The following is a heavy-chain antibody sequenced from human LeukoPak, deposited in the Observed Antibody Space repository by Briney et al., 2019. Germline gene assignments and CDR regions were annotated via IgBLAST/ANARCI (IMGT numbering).Heavy chain of an antibody. CDR2: INSNSGGT. D-gene: IGHD3-22*01. J-gene: IGHJ4*02. Sequence: ASVKVSCKASGYTFTGYYIHWVRQAPGQGLEWMGWINSNSGGTNYAQKFQGRVTMTRDTSISTAYMELSRLRSDDTAVYYCARTVTFYYDSSGYLGLDYWGQGTLVTDSS. CDR1: GYTFTGYY. CDR3: ARTVTFYYDSSGYLGLDY. V-gene: IGHV1-2*02.